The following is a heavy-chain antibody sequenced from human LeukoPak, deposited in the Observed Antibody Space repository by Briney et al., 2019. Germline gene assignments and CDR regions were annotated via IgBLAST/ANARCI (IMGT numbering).Heavy chain of an antibody. Sequence: GGSLRLSCAASGFNFSSYAMSWVRQAPGKGLEWVSAISGSGGSTYYADSVKGRFTISRDNSKNTLYPQMGSLRLADMAIYYCARGSGPYCGGDCYSAFDKWGQGTLVTVSS. D-gene: IGHD2-21*02. CDR1: GFNFSSYA. V-gene: IGHV3-23*01. CDR3: ARGSGPYCGGDCYSAFDK. J-gene: IGHJ4*02. CDR2: ISGSGGST.